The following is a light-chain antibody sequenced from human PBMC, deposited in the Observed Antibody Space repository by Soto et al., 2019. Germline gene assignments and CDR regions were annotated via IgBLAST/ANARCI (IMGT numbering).Light chain of an antibody. CDR2: GNS. V-gene: IGLV1-40*01. CDR3: QSYDNSLSLYL. J-gene: IGLJ1*01. CDR1: RYNIGAGYD. Sequence: QSVLTQPPSVSGARGQRVTISCTGSRYNIGAGYDVHWYQQLPGGAPKLLIFGNSNRPSGVPDRFSASKSGTSASLAITGLQAEDEAGYYCQSYDNSLSLYLFVTGTKVTV.